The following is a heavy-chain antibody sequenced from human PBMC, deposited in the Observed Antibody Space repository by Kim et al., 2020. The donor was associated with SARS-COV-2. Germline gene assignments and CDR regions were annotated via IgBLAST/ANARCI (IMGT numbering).Heavy chain of an antibody. CDR2: K. J-gene: IGHJ4*02. V-gene: IGHV3-33*01. CDR3: ARDLNSGYPGY. Sequence: KYYADSVKGPFTISRDNSKNTLYLQMNSLRAEDTAVYYCARDLNSGYPGYWGQGTLVTVSS. D-gene: IGHD5-12*01.